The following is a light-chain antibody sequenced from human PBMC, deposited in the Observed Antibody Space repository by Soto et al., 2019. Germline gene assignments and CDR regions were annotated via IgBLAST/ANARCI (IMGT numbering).Light chain of an antibody. CDR3: QQYDRSPL. V-gene: IGKV3-20*01. Sequence: EVVLTQSPGTLSLSPGDRATLSCRASETIDSAYFAWYQQKPGLAPRVLIYDASNRATGVPDRFSGSGSGTDFTLTITRLEPEDFAVYYCQQYDRSPLFGGGTKVEI. CDR1: ETIDSAY. CDR2: DAS. J-gene: IGKJ4*01.